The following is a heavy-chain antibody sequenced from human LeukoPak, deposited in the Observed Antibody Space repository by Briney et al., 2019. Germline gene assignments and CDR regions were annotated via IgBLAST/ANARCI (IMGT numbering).Heavy chain of an antibody. CDR1: GGSMSNYY. CDR3: ARDELGDSFDI. J-gene: IGHJ3*02. D-gene: IGHD3-16*01. CDR2: IYSSGST. Sequence: SETLSLTCTVSGGSMSNYYWSWIRQPAVKGLEWIGRIYSSGSTTYNPSLKSRITMLVDTSKNQFSLKLNSVSAADTAVYYCARDELGDSFDIWGQGTMVTVSS. V-gene: IGHV4-4*07.